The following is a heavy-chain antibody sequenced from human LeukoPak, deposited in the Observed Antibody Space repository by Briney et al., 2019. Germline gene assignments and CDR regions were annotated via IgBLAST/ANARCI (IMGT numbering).Heavy chain of an antibody. D-gene: IGHD3/OR15-3a*01. V-gene: IGHV4-31*03. CDR2: VYYSGST. Sequence: PSQTLSLTCTVSGGSISSGGYYWNWIRQHPGKGLEWIGYVYYSGSTFYNPSLRSRLSISLDTSKNQFSLEMTSVTAADTAVYYCAKAGSVIAMDSWGQGTPVTVSS. J-gene: IGHJ1*01. CDR1: GGSISSGGYY. CDR3: AKAGSVIAMDS.